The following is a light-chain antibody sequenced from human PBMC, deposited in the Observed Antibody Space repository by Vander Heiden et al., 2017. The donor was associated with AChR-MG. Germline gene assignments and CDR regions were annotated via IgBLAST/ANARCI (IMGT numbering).Light chain of an antibody. V-gene: IGLV3-19*01. CDR3: NSRDSSGNHQV. Sequence: SSALTQDPAVSVALGQTVRMTRQGDRLRGYYASWYQQKPGHAPVLVIYGENDRPSGIPDRFSGSSSGNTASLTITGAQAEDEADYYCNSRDSSGNHQVFGTGTKVTVL. J-gene: IGLJ1*01. CDR1: RLRGYY. CDR2: GEN.